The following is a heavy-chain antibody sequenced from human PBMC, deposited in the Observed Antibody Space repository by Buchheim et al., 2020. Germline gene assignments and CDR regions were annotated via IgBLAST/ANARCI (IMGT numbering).Heavy chain of an antibody. D-gene: IGHD6-6*01. Sequence: QVQLVESGGGVVQPGRSLRLSCAASGFTFSSYGMHWVRQAPGKGLEWVAVISYDGSNKYYADSMKGRFTISRDNSKNTLYLQMNSLRAEDTAVYYCAKAGYSSSSVYGMDVWGQGTT. J-gene: IGHJ6*02. V-gene: IGHV3-30*18. CDR2: ISYDGSNK. CDR1: GFTFSSYG. CDR3: AKAGYSSSSVYGMDV.